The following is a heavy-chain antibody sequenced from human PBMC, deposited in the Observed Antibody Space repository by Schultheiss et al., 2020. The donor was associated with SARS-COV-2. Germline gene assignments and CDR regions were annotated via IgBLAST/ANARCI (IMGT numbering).Heavy chain of an antibody. Sequence: GGSLRLSCAASGFTFSSYSLTWVRQAPGKGLEWLAYIGVGSRTIYYADSVKGRFTISRDNSKNTLYLQMNSLRAEDTAVYYCAKDGEYSSSRLDYWGQGTLVTVSS. CDR2: IGVGSRTI. J-gene: IGHJ4*02. CDR3: AKDGEYSSSRLDY. CDR1: GFTFSSYS. D-gene: IGHD6-6*01. V-gene: IGHV3-48*01.